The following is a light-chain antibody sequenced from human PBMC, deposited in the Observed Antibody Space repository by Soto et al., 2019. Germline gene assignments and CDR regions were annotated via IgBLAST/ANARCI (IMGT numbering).Light chain of an antibody. V-gene: IGKV3-11*01. Sequence: EIVMTQSPATLSVSPGERATLSCRASQYISSDLAWYQHKPGQAPRLLIYDASDRATDIPARFSGSGSGTDFTLTISGLEPEDFAIYYCQQRSSWPPITFGQGTKVDIK. CDR3: QQRSSWPPIT. CDR2: DAS. J-gene: IGKJ1*01. CDR1: QYISSD.